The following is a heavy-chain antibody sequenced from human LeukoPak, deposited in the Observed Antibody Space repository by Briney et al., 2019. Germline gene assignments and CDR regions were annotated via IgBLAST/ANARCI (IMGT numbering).Heavy chain of an antibody. D-gene: IGHD3-22*01. V-gene: IGHV4-59*01. CDR3: ARDTSGYRRGSFDY. J-gene: IGHJ4*02. CDR1: GGSINSYY. CDR2: ICYSGST. Sequence: SETLSLTCTVSGGSINSYYWSWIRQPPGKGLEWIGYICYSGSTNYNPSLKSRVTISLDTSNNQFSLKLSSVTAADTAVYYCARDTSGYRRGSFDYWGQGTLVTVSS.